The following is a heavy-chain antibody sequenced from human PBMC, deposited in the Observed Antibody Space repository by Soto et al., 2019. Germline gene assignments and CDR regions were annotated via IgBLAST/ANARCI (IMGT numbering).Heavy chain of an antibody. CDR2: ISVFNGDT. V-gene: IGHV1-18*01. Sequence: ASVKVSCKAIGYTSSSYCINWVLQAPGQGLEWMGWISVFNGDTKYAQKFQGRVAITKDPGTSTAHMELRSLRSDDAAVYFCATKDDHKDDQPYYYGMDIWGQGTTVTVSS. CDR1: GYTSSSYC. CDR3: ATKDDHKDDQPYYYGMDI. J-gene: IGHJ6*02. D-gene: IGHD3-16*01.